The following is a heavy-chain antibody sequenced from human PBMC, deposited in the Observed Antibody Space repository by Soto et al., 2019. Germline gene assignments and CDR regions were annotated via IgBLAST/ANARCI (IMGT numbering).Heavy chain of an antibody. CDR2: ISGSGGST. J-gene: IGHJ6*03. V-gene: IGHV3-23*01. CDR3: AKGERNQLYYYYYMDV. Sequence: PGGSLRLSCAASGFTFSSYAMSWVRQAPGKGLEWVSAISGSGGSTYYADSVKGRFTISRDNSKNTLYLQMNSLRAEDTAVYYCAKGERNQLYYYYYMDVWGKGTTVTVSS. D-gene: IGHD2-2*01. CDR1: GFTFSSYA.